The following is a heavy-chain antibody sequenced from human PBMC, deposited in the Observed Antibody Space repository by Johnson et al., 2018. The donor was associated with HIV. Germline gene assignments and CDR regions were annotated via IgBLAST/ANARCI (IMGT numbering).Heavy chain of an antibody. J-gene: IGHJ3*02. Sequence: VQLVESGGGLVQPGGSLRLSCAASGFTVSSNYMSWVRQAPGKGLEWVSVIYSGGSTYYADSVKGRFTISRDSSKNTLYLQMNSLKTEETAWYYCTTDSGGYAFDIWGQGTMVTVSS. V-gene: IGHV3-66*01. CDR1: GFTVSSNY. CDR3: TTDSGGYAFDI. CDR2: IYSGGST.